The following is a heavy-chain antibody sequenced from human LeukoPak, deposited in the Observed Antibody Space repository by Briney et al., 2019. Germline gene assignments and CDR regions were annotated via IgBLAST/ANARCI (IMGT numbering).Heavy chain of an antibody. Sequence: GSLRLSCAASGFTFSSYSMNWVRQAPGKGLEWVSYISSSSSTIYYADSVKGRFTISRDNAKNSLYLQMNSLRAEDTAVYYCARDDGGSYYPMPADYWGQGTLVTVSS. CDR3: ARDDGGSYYPMPADY. CDR2: ISSSSSTI. J-gene: IGHJ4*02. V-gene: IGHV3-48*01. CDR1: GFTFSSYS. D-gene: IGHD1-26*01.